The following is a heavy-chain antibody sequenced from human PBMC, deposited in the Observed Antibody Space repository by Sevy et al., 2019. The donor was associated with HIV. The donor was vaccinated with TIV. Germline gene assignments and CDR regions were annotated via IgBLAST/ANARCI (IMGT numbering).Heavy chain of an antibody. V-gene: IGHV4-59*01. CDR3: ARGGRIRMIGGAFDI. CDR1: GGSISSYY. Sequence: SETLSLTCTVSGGSISSYYWSWIRQPPGKGLEWIGYIYYSGSTNYNPSLKGRVTISVDTSKNQFSLKLSSVTAADTAVYYCARGGRIRMIGGAFDIWGQGTMVTVSS. CDR2: IYYSGST. D-gene: IGHD3-22*01. J-gene: IGHJ3*02.